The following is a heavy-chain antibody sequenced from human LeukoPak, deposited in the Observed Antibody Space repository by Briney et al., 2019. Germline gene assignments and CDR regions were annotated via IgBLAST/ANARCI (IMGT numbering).Heavy chain of an antibody. J-gene: IGHJ6*02. CDR1: GGSFSGYY. V-gene: IGHV4-34*01. CDR3: ARGPAKAHSSSWFGYYYYGMDV. D-gene: IGHD6-13*01. CDR2: INHSGST. Sequence: PSETLSLTCAVYGGSFSGYYWSWIRQPPGKGLEWIGEINHSGSTNYNPSLKSRVTISVDTSKNQFSLKLSSVTAADTAVYYCARGPAKAHSSSWFGYYYYGMDVWGQGTTVTVSS.